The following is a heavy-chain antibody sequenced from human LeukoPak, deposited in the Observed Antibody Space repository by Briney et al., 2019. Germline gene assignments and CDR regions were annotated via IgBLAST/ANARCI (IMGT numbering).Heavy chain of an antibody. CDR1: GGPISSSSYY. D-gene: IGHD3-3*01. Sequence: PSETLSLTCTVSGGPISSSSYYWGWIRQPPGKGLEWIGTIYYSGSTYYNPSLKSRVTISVDTSKNQFSLKLSSVTAADTAVYYCARHPLIFGVVIIGNYFDYWGQGTLVTVSS. V-gene: IGHV4-39*01. CDR2: IYYSGST. CDR3: ARHPLIFGVVIIGNYFDY. J-gene: IGHJ4*02.